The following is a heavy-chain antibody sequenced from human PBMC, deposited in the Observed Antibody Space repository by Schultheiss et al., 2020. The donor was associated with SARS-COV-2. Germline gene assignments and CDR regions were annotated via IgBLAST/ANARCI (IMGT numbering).Heavy chain of an antibody. Sequence: GESLKISCAASGFTFSSYSMNWVRQAPGKGLEWISYISGGGSPITYADSVKGRFTISRDNAKKSLYLQMRSLRAEDTAVYYCRLACAYGMDVWGQGTTVTVSS. CDR2: ISGGGSPI. J-gene: IGHJ6*02. CDR1: GFTFSSYS. V-gene: IGHV3-48*04. CDR3: RLACAYGMDV. D-gene: IGHD5-12*01.